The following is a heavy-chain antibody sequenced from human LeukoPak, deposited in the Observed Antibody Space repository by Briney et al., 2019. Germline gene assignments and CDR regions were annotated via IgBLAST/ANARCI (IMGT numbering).Heavy chain of an antibody. CDR3: ARGFDYYDSSGYYYLPDY. J-gene: IGHJ4*02. Sequence: GGSLTLSCAASGFTFDDYGMSWVRPAPGKGLEWVSGINWNGGSTGYAHSVKGRFTISRDNAKNSLYLQMNSLRAEDTALYYCARGFDYYDSSGYYYLPDYWGQGTLVTVSS. V-gene: IGHV3-20*04. CDR1: GFTFDDYG. CDR2: INWNGGST. D-gene: IGHD3-22*01.